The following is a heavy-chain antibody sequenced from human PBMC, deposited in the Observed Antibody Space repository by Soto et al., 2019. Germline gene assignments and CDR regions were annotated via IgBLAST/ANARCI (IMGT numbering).Heavy chain of an antibody. CDR3: ARGRRYSSGWYDYYYGMDV. CDR2: INHSGST. Sequence: SETLSLTCAVYGGSFSGYYWSWIRQPPGKGLEWIGEINHSGSTNYNPSLKSRVTISVDTSKNQFSLKLSSVTAADTAVYYCARGRRYSSGWYDYYYGMDVWGQGTTVTVSS. CDR1: GGSFSGYY. J-gene: IGHJ6*02. D-gene: IGHD6-19*01. V-gene: IGHV4-34*01.